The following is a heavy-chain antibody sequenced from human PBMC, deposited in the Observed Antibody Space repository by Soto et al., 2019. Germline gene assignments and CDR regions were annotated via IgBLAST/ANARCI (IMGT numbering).Heavy chain of an antibody. D-gene: IGHD3-22*01. CDR3: ARGRKDSSGYLYYFDY. V-gene: IGHV4-59*01. CDR1: GDSIMNYY. J-gene: IGHJ4*01. CDR2: IYDSGRT. Sequence: PSETLSLTCSVSGDSIMNYYCIFVGHPPFKGLEWIGYIYDSGRTNYNPSLKSRVTISVDTSKNQFSLKLSSVTAADTAVYYCARGRKDSSGYLYYFDYWGQGTLVTVSS.